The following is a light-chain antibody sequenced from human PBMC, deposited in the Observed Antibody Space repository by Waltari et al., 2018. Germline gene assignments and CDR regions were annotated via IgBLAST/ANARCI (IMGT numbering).Light chain of an antibody. CDR1: QTVVSNY. J-gene: IGKJ1*01. CDR3: HQYGSSPWT. Sequence: EIVLTQSPGTLSLSPGEKATPSCRASQTVVSNYLAWYQQKPGQAPRLLIFGASSRAAGIPDRFSGSGSGTDFTLTISRLKPEDFAVFYCHQYGSSPWTFGQGTKVEIK. CDR2: GAS. V-gene: IGKV3-20*01.